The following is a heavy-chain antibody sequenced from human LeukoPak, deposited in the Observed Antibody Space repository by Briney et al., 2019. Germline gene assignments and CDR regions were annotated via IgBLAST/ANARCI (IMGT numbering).Heavy chain of an antibody. Sequence: ASVKVSCKASGYTFTGYYMHWVRQAPGQGLEWMGWINPNSGGTNYAQKFQGRVTMTRDTPISTAYMELSRLRSDDTAVYYCANAGYSSSWYYFDYWGQGTLVTVSS. CDR3: ANAGYSSSWYYFDY. CDR1: GYTFTGYY. V-gene: IGHV1-2*02. CDR2: INPNSGGT. J-gene: IGHJ4*02. D-gene: IGHD6-13*01.